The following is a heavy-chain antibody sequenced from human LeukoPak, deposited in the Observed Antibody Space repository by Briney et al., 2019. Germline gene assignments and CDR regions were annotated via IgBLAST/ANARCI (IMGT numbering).Heavy chain of an antibody. D-gene: IGHD3-3*01. J-gene: IGHJ6*03. V-gene: IGHV1-18*01. CDR3: ARDLLRDYYYMDV. Sequence: ASVKVSCKASGYTFTSYGISWVRQAPGQGLEWMGWISAYNGNTNYAQKFQGRVTMTRDTSISTTYMELSRLRSDDTAVYYCARDLLRDYYYMDVWGKGTTVTISS. CDR2: ISAYNGNT. CDR1: GYTFTSYG.